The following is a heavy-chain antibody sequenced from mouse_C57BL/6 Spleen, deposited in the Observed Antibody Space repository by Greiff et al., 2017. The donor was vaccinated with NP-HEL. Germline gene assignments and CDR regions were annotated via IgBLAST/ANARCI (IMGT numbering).Heavy chain of an antibody. CDR1: GYTFTSYW. Sequence: QVQLQQPGAELVKPGASVKLSCKASGYTFTSYWMHWVKQRPGQGLEWIGMIHPNSGSTNYNEKFKSKATLTVDKSSSTAYMQLSSLTSEDSAVYCCARWGSYYAMDYWGQGTSVTVSS. CDR2: IHPNSGST. J-gene: IGHJ4*01. CDR3: ARWGSYYAMDY. V-gene: IGHV1-64*01.